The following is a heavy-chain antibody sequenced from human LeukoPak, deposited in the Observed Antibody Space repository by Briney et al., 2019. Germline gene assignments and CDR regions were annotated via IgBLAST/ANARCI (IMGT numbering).Heavy chain of an antibody. CDR1: GYTFTSYA. J-gene: IGHJ4*02. CDR3: ARGIFYYDSRPVDY. D-gene: IGHD3-22*01. V-gene: IGHV7-4-1*02. CDR2: INTNTGNP. Sequence: ASVKVSCKASGYTFTSYAMNWVRQAPGQGLEWMGWINTNTGNPTYAQGFTGRFVFSLDTSVSTAYLQISSLRAEDTAVYYCARGIFYYDSRPVDYWGQGTLVTVSS.